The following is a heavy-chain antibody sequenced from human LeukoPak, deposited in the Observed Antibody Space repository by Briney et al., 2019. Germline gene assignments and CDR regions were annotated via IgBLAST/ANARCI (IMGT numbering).Heavy chain of an antibody. CDR3: ATDILTGYSPSVDC. J-gene: IGHJ4*02. CDR1: GYTLTELS. V-gene: IGHV1-24*01. CDR2: FDPEDGET. D-gene: IGHD3-9*01. Sequence: GASVKVSCKVSGYTLTELSMHWVRQAPGKGLEWMGGFDPEDGETIYAQKFQGRVTMTEDTSTDTAYMELSSLRSEDTAVYYCATDILTGYSPSVDCWGQGTLVTVSS.